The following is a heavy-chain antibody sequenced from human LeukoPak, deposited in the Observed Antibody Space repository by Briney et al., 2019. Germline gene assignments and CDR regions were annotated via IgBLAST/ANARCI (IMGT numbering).Heavy chain of an antibody. V-gene: IGHV1-69*04. Sequence: ASVKVSCKASGGTFSSYAISWVRQAPGRGLEWMGRIIPILGIANYAQKFQGRVTITADKSTSTAYMELSSLRSEDTAVYYCARVSAADRVLPSFYYYGMDVWGQGTTVTVSS. D-gene: IGHD6-25*01. CDR3: ARVSAADRVLPSFYYYGMDV. CDR1: GGTFSSYA. CDR2: IIPILGIA. J-gene: IGHJ6*02.